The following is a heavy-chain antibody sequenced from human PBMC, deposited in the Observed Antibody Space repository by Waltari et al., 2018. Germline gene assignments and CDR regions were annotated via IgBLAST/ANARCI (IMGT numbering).Heavy chain of an antibody. CDR2: INPNSGGT. D-gene: IGHD3-22*01. Sequence: QVQLVQSGAEVKKPGAAVKVSCKASGSTFTAYYMPWGRQAPGQGLEWMGRINPNSGGTNFAQKFQGRVTITRDTSSSTVYMELTWLRYDDTAMYYCARDRSGLVIGESVYWGQGTLVTVSS. CDR3: ARDRSGLVIGESVY. CDR1: GSTFTAYY. V-gene: IGHV1-2*06. J-gene: IGHJ4*02.